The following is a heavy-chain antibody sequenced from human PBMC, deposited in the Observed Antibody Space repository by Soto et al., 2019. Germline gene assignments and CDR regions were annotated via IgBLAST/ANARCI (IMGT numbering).Heavy chain of an antibody. V-gene: IGHV2-5*02. CDR2: IYWDDDK. CDR3: THRGGGSYGY. D-gene: IGHD1-26*01. Sequence: QITLKESGPTLVKPTQTLTLTCTFSGFSLSTSGVAVGWIRQPPGKALEWLALIYWDDDKRYSPSLKRRLTITKDTSKNQVVLTMTNMDPVDTGTYSCTHRGGGSYGYWGQGTLVTVSS. J-gene: IGHJ4*02. CDR1: GFSLSTSGVA.